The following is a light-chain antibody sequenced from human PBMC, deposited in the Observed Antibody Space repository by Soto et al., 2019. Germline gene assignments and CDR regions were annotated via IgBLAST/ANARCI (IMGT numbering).Light chain of an antibody. CDR2: SDS. V-gene: IGLV3-21*04. CDR3: QVWDSSSDHVV. J-gene: IGLJ2*01. Sequence: SYELIQPPSVSVAPGKTATITCGGNNIGSKSVHWYQQKPGQAPVLVIYSDSDRPSGIPERFSGSNSGNTATLTISRVEAGDEADYYCQVWDSSSDHVVFGGGTKLTVL. CDR1: NIGSKS.